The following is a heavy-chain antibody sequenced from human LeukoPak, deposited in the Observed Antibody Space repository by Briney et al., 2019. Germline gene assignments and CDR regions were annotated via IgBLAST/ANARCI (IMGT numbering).Heavy chain of an antibody. J-gene: IGHJ3*02. CDR1: GGSISNYY. CDR2: IYTSGST. CDR3: ARMEYCSSTSCPDAFDI. D-gene: IGHD2-2*01. Sequence: SETLSLTCTVSGGSISNYYWSWIRQPAGKGLEWIGRIYTSGSTNYNPSLNSRVIISVDKSKNQFSLKLSSVTAADTAVYYCARMEYCSSTSCPDAFDIWGQGTMVTVS. V-gene: IGHV4-4*07.